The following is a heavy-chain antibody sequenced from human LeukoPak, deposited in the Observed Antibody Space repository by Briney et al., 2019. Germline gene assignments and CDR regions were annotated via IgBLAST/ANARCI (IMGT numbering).Heavy chain of an antibody. J-gene: IGHJ4*02. D-gene: IGHD3-22*01. Sequence: GGSLRLSCAASGFTVSSNYMSWVRQAPGKGLECVSVVYPGGSTYYADSVKGRFTISRDISKNTLYLQMNSLRAEDTAVYYCATFSSGFSHYYWGQGTLVTVSS. CDR2: VYPGGST. V-gene: IGHV3-66*01. CDR1: GFTVSSNY. CDR3: ATFSSGFSHYY.